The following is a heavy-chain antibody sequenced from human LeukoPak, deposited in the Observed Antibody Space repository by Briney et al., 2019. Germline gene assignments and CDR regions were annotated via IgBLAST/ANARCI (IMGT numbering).Heavy chain of an antibody. V-gene: IGHV3-23*01. D-gene: IGHD3-16*01. J-gene: IGHJ4*02. Sequence: GGSLRLSCAASGFTVSSYAMGWVRQAPGKGLEWVSAIGGGGTLYYADSVKGRFSISRDISKNTLLLQMNSLRAEDTAVYYCARRRYDWGGDFANWGQGNLVTVSS. CDR1: GFTVSSYA. CDR3: ARRRYDWGGDFAN. CDR2: IGGGGTL.